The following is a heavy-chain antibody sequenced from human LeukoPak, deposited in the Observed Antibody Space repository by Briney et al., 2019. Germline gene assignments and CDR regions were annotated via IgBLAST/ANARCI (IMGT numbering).Heavy chain of an antibody. CDR1: GFTFSSYE. V-gene: IGHV3-48*03. J-gene: IGHJ6*04. Sequence: GGSLRLSCAASGFTFSSYEMNWVRQAPGKGLEWVSCISSSGSTIYYADSVKGRFTISRDNAKNSLYLQMNSLRAEDTAVYYCAEPGITMIGGVWGKGTTVTISS. CDR3: AEPGITMIGGV. D-gene: IGHD3-10*02. CDR2: ISSSGSTI.